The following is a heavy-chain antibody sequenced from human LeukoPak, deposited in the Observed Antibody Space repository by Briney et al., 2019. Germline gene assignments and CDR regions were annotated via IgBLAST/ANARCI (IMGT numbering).Heavy chain of an antibody. J-gene: IGHJ3*02. CDR3: ATVGLWPYDDYASGAFDI. Sequence: ASVKVSCKASGGTFSSYAISWVRQAPGQGLEWMGGIIPIFGTANYAQKFQGRVTMTEDTSTDTAYMELSSLRSEDTAVYYCATVGLWPYDDYASGAFDIWGQGTMVTVSS. CDR2: IIPIFGTA. CDR1: GGTFSSYA. V-gene: IGHV1-69*06. D-gene: IGHD4-17*01.